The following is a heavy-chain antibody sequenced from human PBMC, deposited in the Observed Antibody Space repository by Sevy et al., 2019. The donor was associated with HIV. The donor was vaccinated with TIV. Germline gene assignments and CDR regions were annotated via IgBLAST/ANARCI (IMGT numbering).Heavy chain of an antibody. CDR2: ISYSGST. CDR1: GGSISSYY. V-gene: IGHV4-59*01. CDR3: ARAPPVRSGDDSLNWLDP. J-gene: IGHJ5*02. Sequence: SETLSLTCTVSGGSISSYYWSWIRQPPGKGLEWIGYISYSGSTYYNPSLKSRVTISVDTSKNQFSLKLRSVTAVDTAVYYCARAPPVRSGDDSLNWLDPWGQGTLVTVSS. D-gene: IGHD5-12*01.